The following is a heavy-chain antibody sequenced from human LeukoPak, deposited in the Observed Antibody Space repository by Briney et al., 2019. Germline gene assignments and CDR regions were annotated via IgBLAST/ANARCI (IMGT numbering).Heavy chain of an antibody. Sequence: SETLSLTCAVSGGSISTSNWWSWVRQPPGKGLEWIGEIYHSGSTNYNPSLKSRVTISVDKSKNQFSLKLSSVTAADTAVYYCARSGYSSSSPALFDYWGQGTLVTVSS. V-gene: IGHV4-4*02. D-gene: IGHD6-6*01. CDR1: GGSISTSNW. CDR3: ARSGYSSSSPALFDY. J-gene: IGHJ4*02. CDR2: IYHSGST.